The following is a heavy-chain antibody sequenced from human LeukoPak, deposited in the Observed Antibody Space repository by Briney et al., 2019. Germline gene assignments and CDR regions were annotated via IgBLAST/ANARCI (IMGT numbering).Heavy chain of an antibody. CDR1: GASISDYY. CDR3: ARHGWERTSRNQGDAFDI. D-gene: IGHD6-19*01. J-gene: IGHJ3*02. V-gene: IGHV4-4*09. CDR2: IYTSGRA. Sequence: SETLSLTCSVSGASISDYYWSWIRQPPGKGLEWIGYIYTSGRADSNPSLRGRVTVSADTSKSQVSLKMTSVTAADTAVYFCARHGWERTSRNQGDAFDIWGQGTMVTVSS.